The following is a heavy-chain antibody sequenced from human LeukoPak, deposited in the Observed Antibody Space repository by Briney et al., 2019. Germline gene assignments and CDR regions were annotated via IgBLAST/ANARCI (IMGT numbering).Heavy chain of an antibody. CDR3: ARGRRGYYNY. CDR2: INHSGST. D-gene: IGHD3-22*01. J-gene: IGHJ4*02. Sequence: SETLSLTCTVSGGSISSGSYYWSWIRQPPGKGLEWIGEINHSGSTNYNPSLKSRVTISVDTSKNQFSLKLSSVTAADTAVYYCARGRRGYYNYWGQGTLVTVSS. V-gene: IGHV4-39*07. CDR1: GGSISSGSYY.